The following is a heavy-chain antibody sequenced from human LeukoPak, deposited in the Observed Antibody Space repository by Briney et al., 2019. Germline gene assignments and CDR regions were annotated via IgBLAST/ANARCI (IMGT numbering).Heavy chain of an antibody. V-gene: IGHV4-39*02. D-gene: IGHD3-22*01. CDR1: GGSIRSGSHC. J-gene: IGHJ4*02. CDR2: IYYSGST. Sequence: SETLSLTCTASGGSIRSGSHCWAWIRQPPGKGLEWIGSIYYSGSTYYNPSLENRVTISIDTSKNHFSLKLSSLSAAETSVYYCAKRDDSGGNLVDLWGQGTLVTVS. CDR3: AKRDDSGGNLVDL.